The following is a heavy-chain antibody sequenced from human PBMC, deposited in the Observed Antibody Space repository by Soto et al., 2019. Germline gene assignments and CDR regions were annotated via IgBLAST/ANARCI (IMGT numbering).Heavy chain of an antibody. Sequence: SETLSLTCTVSGGSISSGAYYWSWIRQHTGKGLEWIGYIYFSGSTYYNPSLKSRVTISVDTSKNQFSLKLYSVTAADTAVYYCAKDSGSYGPDYWGQGTLVTVSS. V-gene: IGHV4-31*03. J-gene: IGHJ4*02. CDR3: AKDSGSYGPDY. CDR1: GGSISSGAYY. D-gene: IGHD1-26*01. CDR2: IYFSGST.